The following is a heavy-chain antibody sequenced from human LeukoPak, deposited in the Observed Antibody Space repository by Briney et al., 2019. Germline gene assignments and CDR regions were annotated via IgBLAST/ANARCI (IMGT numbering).Heavy chain of an antibody. CDR3: ARGEGSNGRPRNNWFDP. D-gene: IGHD3-16*01. J-gene: IGHJ5*02. CDR2: IYYSGST. CDR1: GGSISSSSYY. Sequence: SSETLSLTCTVSGGSISSSSYYWGWIRQPPGKGLEWIGSIYYSGSTYYNPSLKSRVTISVDTSKNQFSLKLSSVTAADTAVYYCARGEGSNGRPRNNWFDPWGQGTLVTVSS. V-gene: IGHV4-39*07.